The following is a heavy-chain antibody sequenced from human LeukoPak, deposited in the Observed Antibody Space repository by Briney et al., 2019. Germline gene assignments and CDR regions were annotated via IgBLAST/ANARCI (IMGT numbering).Heavy chain of an antibody. CDR3: AGGKTDNYFDY. J-gene: IGHJ4*02. CDR1: GGSISSSVYY. V-gene: IGHV4-39*01. CDR2: LYYTGRT. Sequence: PSETLSLTCTVSGGSISSSVYYWGWIRQPPGKGLEWIGSLYYTGRTYYNPSLKSRITISVDMSKNQFSLILSSVTAADTSVYFCAGGKTDNYFDYWGQGTLVTVSS.